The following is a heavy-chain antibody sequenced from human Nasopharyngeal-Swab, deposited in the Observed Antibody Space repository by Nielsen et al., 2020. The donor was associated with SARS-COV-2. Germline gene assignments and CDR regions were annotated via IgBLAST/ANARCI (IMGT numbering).Heavy chain of an antibody. CDR3: ARGGSGTLRGYQYAMDV. J-gene: IGHJ6*02. CDR1: GFTFSNAW. V-gene: IGHV3-72*01. D-gene: IGHD3-10*01. CDR2: TRNKANSYTT. Sequence: GESLKISCAASGFTFSNAWMSWVRQAPGKGLEWVGRTRNKANSYTTEYAASVKGRFTISRDDSKNSLYLQMNGLKTEDTAVYYCARGGSGTLRGYQYAMDVWGQGTTVTVSS.